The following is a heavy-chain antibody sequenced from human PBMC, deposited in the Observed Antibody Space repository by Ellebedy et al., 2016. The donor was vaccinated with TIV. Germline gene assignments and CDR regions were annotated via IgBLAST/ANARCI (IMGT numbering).Heavy chain of an antibody. V-gene: IGHV1-46*01. Sequence: AASVKVSCKASGYTFTSYYMHWVRQAPGQGLEWMGIINPSGGSTSYAQKFQGRVTMTTDTSTSTAYMELRSLRSDDTAVYYCARDPRGTTVVLPFDPWGQGTLVTVSS. D-gene: IGHD4-23*01. CDR3: ARDPRGTTVVLPFDP. CDR1: GYTFTSYY. J-gene: IGHJ5*02. CDR2: INPSGGST.